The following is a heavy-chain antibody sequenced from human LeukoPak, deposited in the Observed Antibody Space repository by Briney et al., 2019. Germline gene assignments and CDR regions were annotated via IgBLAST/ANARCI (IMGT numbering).Heavy chain of an antibody. D-gene: IGHD2-15*01. V-gene: IGHV3-23*01. Sequence: GSLRLSCAASGFPFSSHAMSWVRQPPGKGLEWVAAISNGKTYYADSVRGRFTISRDDSKNTVYLHMNSLGDEDTARYFCVREAGYCAPVCLRSNWFDPWGQGTLVTVSS. J-gene: IGHJ5*02. CDR2: ISNGKT. CDR1: GFPFSSHA. CDR3: VREAGYCAPVCLRSNWFDP.